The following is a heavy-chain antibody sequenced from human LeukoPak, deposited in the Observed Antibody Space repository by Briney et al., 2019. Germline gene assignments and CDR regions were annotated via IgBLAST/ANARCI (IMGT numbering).Heavy chain of an antibody. CDR1: GFTFSSYG. CDR3: ARDKEGYDVLTGRGGNYFDY. CDR2: IWYDGSNK. V-gene: IGHV3-33*01. D-gene: IGHD3-9*01. J-gene: IGHJ4*02. Sequence: GRSLRLSCAASGFTFSSYGKHWVRQAPGKGLEWVAVIWYDGSNKYYADSVKGRFTISRDNSKNTLYLQMNSLRAEDTAVYYCARDKEGYDVLTGRGGNYFDYWGQGTLVTVSS.